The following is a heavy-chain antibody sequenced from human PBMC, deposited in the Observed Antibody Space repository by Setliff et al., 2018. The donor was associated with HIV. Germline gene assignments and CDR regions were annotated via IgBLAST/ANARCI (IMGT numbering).Heavy chain of an antibody. D-gene: IGHD1-26*01. Sequence: GGSPRLSCEVSAFTFSTFAMHWVRQAPGKGLQWVSSISGSGSTTNYADSVRGRFTISRDNTKNSLYLQMNNLRAEDTAVYYCVRDYMWAFDYWGQGTLVTVSS. V-gene: IGHV3-48*03. CDR3: VRDYMWAFDY. J-gene: IGHJ4*02. CDR2: ISGSGSTT. CDR1: AFTFSTFA.